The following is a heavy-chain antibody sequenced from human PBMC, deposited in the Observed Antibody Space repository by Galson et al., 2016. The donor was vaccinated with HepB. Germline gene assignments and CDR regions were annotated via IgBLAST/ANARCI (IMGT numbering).Heavy chain of an antibody. CDR2: ISSSSTTI. V-gene: IGHV3-48*01. CDR3: ARDSTPLPLRDAFDI. CDR1: GFTFNMYS. Sequence: SLRLSCAASGFTFNMYSMNWVRQAPGKGLEWVSYISSSSTTIYYADSVKGRFTISRDNAKNSLYLQMSSLRVEDTAVYYCARDSTPLPLRDAFDIWDQGTIVTVSS. J-gene: IGHJ3*02. D-gene: IGHD2-2*01.